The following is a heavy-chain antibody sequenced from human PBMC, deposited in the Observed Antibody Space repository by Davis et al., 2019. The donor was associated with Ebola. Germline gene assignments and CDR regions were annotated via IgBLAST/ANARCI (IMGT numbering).Heavy chain of an antibody. CDR3: ATVGTSVTAFDQ. D-gene: IGHD4-17*01. Sequence: VSVKVSCKASGHTFTGYYMHWVRQAPGQGLEWMGWINTYSGGTKYAQKFQGRVTMARDTSINRAYMELSRLRSDDTAVYYCATVGTSVTAFDQWGQGTLVTVSS. CDR1: GHTFTGYY. CDR2: INTYSGGT. J-gene: IGHJ4*02. V-gene: IGHV1-2*02.